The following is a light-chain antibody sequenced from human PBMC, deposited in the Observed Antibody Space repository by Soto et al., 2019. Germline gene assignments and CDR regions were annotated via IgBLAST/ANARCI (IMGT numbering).Light chain of an antibody. CDR2: AAS. Sequence: DTQMTQSPSSLSASVGDRVTITCRASQSISRNLNWYQQKPGRAPKLLIYAASSLLSGVPSRFSGSGSGTDFTLTISSLQPEDFATYYCQQSYSTPHTFGQGTKLETK. V-gene: IGKV1-39*01. J-gene: IGKJ2*01. CDR3: QQSYSTPHT. CDR1: QSISRN.